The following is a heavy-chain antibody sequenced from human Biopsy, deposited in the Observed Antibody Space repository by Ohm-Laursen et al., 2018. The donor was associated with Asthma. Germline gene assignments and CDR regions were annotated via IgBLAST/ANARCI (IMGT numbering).Heavy chain of an antibody. J-gene: IGHJ1*01. D-gene: IGHD3-3*02. CDR3: ARTFHFWSPYHAEHYQL. CDR1: GFTFSNYG. Sequence: SLRLSCAAGFTFSNYGMHWVRQAPGKGLDWVAVISFDGSNKNYTDSVKGRFTISRDNAKNSLYLQMNSLRAEDTAVYYCARTFHFWSPYHAEHYQLWGQGTLVTVPS. CDR2: ISFDGSNK. V-gene: IGHV3-33*05.